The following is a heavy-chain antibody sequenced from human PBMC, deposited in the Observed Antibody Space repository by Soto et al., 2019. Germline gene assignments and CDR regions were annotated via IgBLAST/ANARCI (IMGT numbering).Heavy chain of an antibody. V-gene: IGHV1-8*01. CDR2: INPNSGNI. J-gene: IGHJ4*02. CDR3: ARGRASGSYYLLDY. Sequence: ASVKVSCKASGDTFTTYDINRVRQATGHGLEWMGWINPNSGNIGYAQRFQGRVTMTRDTAIRTAYMEVSSLRSDDTAVYYCARGRASGSYYLLDYWGQGTLVTVS. D-gene: IGHD3-10*01. CDR1: GDTFTTYD.